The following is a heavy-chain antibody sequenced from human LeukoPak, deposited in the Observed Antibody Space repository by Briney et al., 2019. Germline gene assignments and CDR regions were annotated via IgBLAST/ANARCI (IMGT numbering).Heavy chain of an antibody. CDR2: IYTSGST. CDR1: GGSISSYY. Sequence: SGTLSLTCTVSGGSISSYYWSWIRQPAGKGLEWIGRIYTSGSTNYNPSLKSRVTMSVDTSKNQFSLKLSSVTAADTAVYYCARDYYDSSGYYGEADYFDYWGQGTLVTVSS. D-gene: IGHD3-22*01. CDR3: ARDYYDSSGYYGEADYFDY. V-gene: IGHV4-4*07. J-gene: IGHJ4*02.